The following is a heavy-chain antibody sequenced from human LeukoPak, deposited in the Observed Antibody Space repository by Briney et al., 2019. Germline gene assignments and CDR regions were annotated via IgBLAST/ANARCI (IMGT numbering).Heavy chain of an antibody. CDR3: ARLNYYDNKGPDAFDI. J-gene: IGHJ3*02. V-gene: IGHV3-7*01. CDR1: GFTFSRYW. CDR2: IKEDGSEK. Sequence: PGGSLRLSCAASGFTFSRYWMTWVRQAPGKGLEWVANIKEDGSEKYYVDSVKGRFTISRDNAKNSLYLQMNSLRAEDTAVYYCARLNYYDNKGPDAFDIWGQGTMVTVSS. D-gene: IGHD3-22*01.